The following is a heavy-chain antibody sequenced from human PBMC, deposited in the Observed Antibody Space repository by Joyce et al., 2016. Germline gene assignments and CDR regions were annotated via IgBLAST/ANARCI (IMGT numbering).Heavy chain of an antibody. V-gene: IGHV3-30*03. CDR3: AGGILTGYFDY. Sequence: QGQLVESGGGVVQPGRSLRLSCAASGFTFSNYGMNWVRQDPGKGLEWVAVISYDGSNKHYGDSVKGRFAISRDNAKNTLYLQMNSLRAEDTAVYYCAGGILTGYFDYWGQGTLVTVSS. J-gene: IGHJ4*02. CDR2: ISYDGSNK. D-gene: IGHD3-9*01. CDR1: GFTFSNYG.